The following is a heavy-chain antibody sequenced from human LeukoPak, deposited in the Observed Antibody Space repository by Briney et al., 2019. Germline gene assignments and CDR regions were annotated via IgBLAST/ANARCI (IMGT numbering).Heavy chain of an antibody. CDR3: ARTTSLTASGYDY. J-gene: IGHJ4*02. CDR2: INPNTGGR. Sequence: VASVKVSCKASGYTFTSYHINWVRQASGQGLEWMGWINPNTGGRGSAQKFQGRFTITRNTSISTAYMELSSLRSEDTAVYFCARTTSLTASGYDYWGQGTLVTVSS. V-gene: IGHV1-8*03. D-gene: IGHD4-17*01. CDR1: GYTFTSYH.